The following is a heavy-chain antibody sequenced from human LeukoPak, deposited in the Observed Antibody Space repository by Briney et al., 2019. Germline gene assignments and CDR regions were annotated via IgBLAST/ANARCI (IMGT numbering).Heavy chain of an antibody. V-gene: IGHV3-30*03. D-gene: IGHD3-10*01. CDR2: ISYDGSNK. Sequence: QPGRSLRLSCAASGFALSRYGMHWVRQAPGKGLEWVAVISYDGSNKYYADSVKGRFTISRDNSNNTLYLQMNSLRAEDTAVYYCASALLWVGEPIDYWGQGTLVTVSS. CDR3: ASALLWVGEPIDY. J-gene: IGHJ4*02. CDR1: GFALSRYG.